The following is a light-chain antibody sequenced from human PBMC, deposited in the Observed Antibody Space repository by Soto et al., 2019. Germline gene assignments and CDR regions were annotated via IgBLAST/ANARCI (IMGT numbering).Light chain of an antibody. V-gene: IGLV1-47*01. CDR1: SSNIGSNY. CDR3: AAWDDSRSGFVA. Sequence: QSVLTQPPSASGTPGQRVTISCSGSSSNIGSNYVYWYQQLPRSAPKLLIYRSSQRPSEVPDRFSGSKSGTSASLAISGLRSEDEADYYCAAWDDSRSGFVAFGGGTKVTVL. J-gene: IGLJ2*01. CDR2: RSS.